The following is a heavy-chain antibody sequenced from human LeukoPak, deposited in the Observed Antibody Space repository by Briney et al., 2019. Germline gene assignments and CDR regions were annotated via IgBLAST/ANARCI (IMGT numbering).Heavy chain of an antibody. CDR1: GYTFTSYY. D-gene: IGHD3-22*01. J-gene: IGHJ5*02. CDR3: ARGHRITMIVAVSEGWFDP. CDR2: INPSGGST. Sequence: ASVKVSCKASGYTFTSYYMHWVRQAPGQGLEWMGIINPSGGSTSYAQKFQGRVTMTRDTSTSTVYMELSSLRSEDTAVYYCARGHRITMIVAVSEGWFDPWGQGTLVTVSS. V-gene: IGHV1-46*01.